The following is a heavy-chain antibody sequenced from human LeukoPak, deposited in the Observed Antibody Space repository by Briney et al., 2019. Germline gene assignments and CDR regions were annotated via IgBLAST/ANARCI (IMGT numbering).Heavy chain of an antibody. V-gene: IGHV6-1*01. J-gene: IGHJ4*02. CDR2: TYYRSKWYN. CDR3: ARGPRIAAAGTYFDY. D-gene: IGHD6-13*01. Sequence: SQTLSLTCAISGDSASSNSAAWNWIRQSPSRGLEWLGRTYYRSKWYNDYAVSVKSRITINPDTSKNQFSLQLNSVTPEDTAVYYCARGPRIAAAGTYFDYWGQGTLVTVSS. CDR1: GDSASSNSAA.